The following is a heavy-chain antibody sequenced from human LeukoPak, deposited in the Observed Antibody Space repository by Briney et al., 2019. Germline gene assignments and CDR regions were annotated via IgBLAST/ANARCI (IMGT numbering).Heavy chain of an antibody. D-gene: IGHD2-2*01. CDR3: AKDSCSSTSCRGYFDY. Sequence: GGSLRLSCAASGFTISTYGMSWVRQAPGKGLEWVSSISGGTTYYADSVKGRFTISRDNSKNTVSLQMNSLRAEDTAVYYCAKDSCSSTSCRGYFDYWGQGTLVTVSS. CDR1: GFTISTYG. V-gene: IGHV3-23*01. CDR2: ISGGTT. J-gene: IGHJ4*02.